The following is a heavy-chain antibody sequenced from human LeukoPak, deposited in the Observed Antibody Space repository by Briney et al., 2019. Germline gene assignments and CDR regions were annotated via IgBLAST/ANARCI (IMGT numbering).Heavy chain of an antibody. V-gene: IGHV3-23*01. CDR2: ISGSGGNT. CDR1: GFTFSSYA. Sequence: GSLRLSCAASGFTFSSYAMSWVRQAPGKGLERVSAISGSGGNTYYADPVKGRFTISRDNPKNTLYLQMNSLRAEDTAVYYCARGRYSSSWRYYYYGMDVWGQGTTVTVSS. J-gene: IGHJ6*02. D-gene: IGHD6-13*01. CDR3: ARGRYSSSWRYYYYGMDV.